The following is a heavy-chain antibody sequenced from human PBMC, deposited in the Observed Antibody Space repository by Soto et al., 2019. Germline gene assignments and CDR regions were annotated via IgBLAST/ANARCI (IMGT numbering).Heavy chain of an antibody. Sequence: GTAVKVSWEACGDGFTVCYRRWVRQAPGQGLEWMGWINPNSGGTNYAQKFQGWVTMTRDTSISTAYMELSRLRSDDTAVYYCAREKGAHVMITFGGVTDNDAFDIWGQGTMVTVSS. V-gene: IGHV1-2*04. CDR1: GDGFTVCY. CDR3: AREKGAHVMITFGGVTDNDAFDI. J-gene: IGHJ3*02. CDR2: INPNSGGT. D-gene: IGHD3-16*01.